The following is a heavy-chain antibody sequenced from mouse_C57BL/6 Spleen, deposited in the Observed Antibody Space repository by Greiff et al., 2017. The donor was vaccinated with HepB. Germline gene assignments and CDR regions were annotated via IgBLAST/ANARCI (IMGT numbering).Heavy chain of an antibody. CDR1: GYTFTSYW. CDR2: IHPNSGST. V-gene: IGHV1-64*01. Sequence: QVQLQQPGAELVKPGASVKLSCKASGYTFTSYWMHWVKQRPGQGLEWIGMIHPNSGSTNYNEKFKSKATLTVDKSSSTAYMQLSSLTSEDSAVYYCARRIYYGNLEAMDDWGKGTSVTVSS. D-gene: IGHD2-1*01. CDR3: ARRIYYGNLEAMDD. J-gene: IGHJ4*01.